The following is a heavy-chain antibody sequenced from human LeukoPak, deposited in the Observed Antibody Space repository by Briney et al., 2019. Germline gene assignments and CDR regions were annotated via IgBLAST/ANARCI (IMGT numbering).Heavy chain of an antibody. V-gene: IGHV3-48*04. J-gene: IGHJ4*02. Sequence: HPGGSLRLSCAASGFTFSSYAMSWVRQAPGKGLEWVSYISSSGSTLYYADSVKGRITISRDNAKNSLYLQMNSLRAEDTAVYYCARRRYNWNAIDYWGQGTLVTVSS. CDR2: ISSSGSTL. CDR1: GFTFSSYA. D-gene: IGHD1-20*01. CDR3: ARRRYNWNAIDY.